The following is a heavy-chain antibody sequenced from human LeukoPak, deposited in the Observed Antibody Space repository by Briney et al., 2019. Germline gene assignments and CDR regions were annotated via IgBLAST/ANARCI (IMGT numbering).Heavy chain of an antibody. J-gene: IGHJ3*02. V-gene: IGHV4-34*01. CDR1: GGSFSGYY. CDR2: INHSGST. CDR3: ARWAHAFDI. Sequence: SETLSLTXAVYGGSFSGYYWSWIRQPPGKGLEWIGEINHSGSTNYNPSLKSRVTISVDTSKNQFSLKLSSVTAADTAVYYCARWAHAFDIWAKGQWSPSLQ.